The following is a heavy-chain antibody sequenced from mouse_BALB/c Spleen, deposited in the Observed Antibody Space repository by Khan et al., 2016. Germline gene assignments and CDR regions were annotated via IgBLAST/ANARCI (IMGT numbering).Heavy chain of an antibody. CDR2: INPSTGYT. CDR3: ARGGPGYFDY. CDR1: GYTFTSYW. Sequence: QVQLKQSGAELAKPGASVKMSCKASGYTFTSYWMHWVKQRPGQGLEWIGYINPSTGYTEYNQKFKDKATLTADKSSSTAYMQLSSLTSEDSAVYYWARGGPGYFDYWGQGTTLTVSS. J-gene: IGHJ2*01. V-gene: IGHV1-7*01.